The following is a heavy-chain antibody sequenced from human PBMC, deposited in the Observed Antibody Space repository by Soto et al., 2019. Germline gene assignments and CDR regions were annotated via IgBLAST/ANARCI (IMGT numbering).Heavy chain of an antibody. CDR1: GGSISSGGFY. D-gene: IGHD3-3*01. V-gene: IGHV4-31*11. Sequence: QVQLQESGPGLVKPSQTLSLTCAVSGGSISSGGFYWSWIRQHPEKGLEWIGYIHYSGSTYYNSSLKSRVSISMDTSKNQFSLKLTSVTAADTAVYYCARDPRGVASTFYYGLDFWGQGTTVTVSS. CDR2: IHYSGST. CDR3: ARDPRGVASTFYYGLDF. J-gene: IGHJ6*02.